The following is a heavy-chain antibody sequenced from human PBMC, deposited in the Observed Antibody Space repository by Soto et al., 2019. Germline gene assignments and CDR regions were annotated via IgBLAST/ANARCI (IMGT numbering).Heavy chain of an antibody. D-gene: IGHD1-26*01. Sequence: QVQLVESGGGVVQPGRSLRLSCAASGFTFSSYGMHWVRQAPGKGLEWVAVISYDGSNKYYADSVKGRFTISRDNSKNTLYLQMNSLRAEDTAVYYCAKGSLLAPKLVGATTLDCWGQGTLVTVSS. V-gene: IGHV3-30*18. CDR3: AKGSLLAPKLVGATTLDC. CDR1: GFTFSSYG. CDR2: ISYDGSNK. J-gene: IGHJ4*02.